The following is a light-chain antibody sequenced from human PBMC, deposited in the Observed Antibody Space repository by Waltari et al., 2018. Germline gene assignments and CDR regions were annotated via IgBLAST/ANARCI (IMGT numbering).Light chain of an antibody. V-gene: IGLV2-23*01. Sequence: QSALTQPASVSGSPGQSITISCTGTSSDVGSFNLVSWYQQHPNKAPKLMIYQASKRPSGLSNRLSGFKSGNTASLTISGLQAEDEAEYYCCSYGGSSTFVIFGRGTKLTVL. CDR2: QAS. J-gene: IGLJ2*01. CDR3: CSYGGSSTFVI. CDR1: SSDVGSFNL.